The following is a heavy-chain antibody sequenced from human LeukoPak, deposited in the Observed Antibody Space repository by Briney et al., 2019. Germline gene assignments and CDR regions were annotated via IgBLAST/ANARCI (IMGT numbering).Heavy chain of an antibody. CDR1: GFTVSSNY. V-gene: IGHV3-66*02. J-gene: IGHJ4*02. Sequence: PGGSLRLSCAASGFTVSSNYMSWVRQAPGKGLEWVSVYSGGSTYYADSVKGRFTISRDNSKDTLYLQMNSLRAEDTAVYYCARSYYYGSGSPTGYWGQGTLVTVSS. CDR2: YSGGST. D-gene: IGHD3-10*01. CDR3: ARSYYYGSGSPTGY.